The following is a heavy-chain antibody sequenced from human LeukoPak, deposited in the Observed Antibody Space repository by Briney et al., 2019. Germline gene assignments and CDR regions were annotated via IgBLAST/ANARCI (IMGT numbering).Heavy chain of an antibody. J-gene: IGHJ4*02. CDR2: IYHSGST. CDR1: GYSISSGYY. Sequence: SETLSLTCTVSGYSISSGYYWGWIRQPPGKGLEWIGSIYHSGSTYYNPSLESRVTISVDTSKNQFSLKLSSVTAADTAVYYCARGLWFGEYYFDHWGQGTLVTVSS. D-gene: IGHD3-10*01. V-gene: IGHV4-38-2*02. CDR3: ARGLWFGEYYFDH.